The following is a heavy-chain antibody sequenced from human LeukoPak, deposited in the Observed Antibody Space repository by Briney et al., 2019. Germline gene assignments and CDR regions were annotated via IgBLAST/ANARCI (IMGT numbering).Heavy chain of an antibody. J-gene: IGHJ4*02. Sequence: SETLSLTCAVSGYSINNDYYWVWIRQPPGEGLEWIGSVSPRGSTFYNASLKTRATISMDTSKNLFSLKLISVTAADTAVYYCARDADPGGLDYWGQGTLVPASS. D-gene: IGHD3-16*01. V-gene: IGHV4-38-2*02. CDR1: GYSINNDYY. CDR2: VSPRGST. CDR3: ARDADPGGLDY.